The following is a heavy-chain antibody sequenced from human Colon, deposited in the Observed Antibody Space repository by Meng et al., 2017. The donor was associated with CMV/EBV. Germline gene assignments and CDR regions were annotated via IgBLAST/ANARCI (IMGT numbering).Heavy chain of an antibody. Sequence: GESLKISCAASGLIFGNFAMSWVRQAPGKGLEWVSIISGSGTTAYYADSVKGRFTISRDNAKNSVSLQMNALKVEDTAVYYCMRGFYDSSGYSDYWGQGTLVTVSS. CDR3: MRGFYDSSGYSDY. J-gene: IGHJ4*02. CDR2: ISGSGTTA. CDR1: GLIFGNFA. D-gene: IGHD3-22*01. V-gene: IGHV3-23*01.